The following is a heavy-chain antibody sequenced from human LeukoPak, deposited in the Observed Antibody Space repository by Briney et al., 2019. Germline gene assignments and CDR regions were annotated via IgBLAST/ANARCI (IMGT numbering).Heavy chain of an antibody. J-gene: IGHJ4*02. CDR1: GFTFSDYY. CDR3: ARTPSMVRGVITPDY. D-gene: IGHD3-10*01. Sequence: KPGGSLRLSCAASGFTFSDYYMSWIRQAPGKGLEWVSYISSSGSTIYYADSVKGRFAISRDNAKNSLYLQMNSLRAEDTAVYYCARTPSMVRGVITPDYWGQGTLVTVSS. CDR2: ISSSGSTI. V-gene: IGHV3-11*04.